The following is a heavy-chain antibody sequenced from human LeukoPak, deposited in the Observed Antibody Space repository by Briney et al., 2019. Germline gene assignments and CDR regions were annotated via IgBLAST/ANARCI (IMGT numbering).Heavy chain of an antibody. CDR2: ISAYNGNT. CDR1: GYTFTSYG. D-gene: IGHD3-22*01. J-gene: IGHJ4*02. CDR3: ARDNYYDSSGYSGY. V-gene: IGHV1-18*01. Sequence: ASVKVSCKASGYTFTSYGISWVRQAPGQRLEWMGWISAYNGNTNYAQKLQGRVTMTTDTSTSTAYMELRSLRSDDTAVYYCARDNYYDSSGYSGYWGQGTLVTVSS.